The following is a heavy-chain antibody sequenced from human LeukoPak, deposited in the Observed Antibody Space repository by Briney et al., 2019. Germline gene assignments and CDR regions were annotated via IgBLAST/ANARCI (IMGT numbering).Heavy chain of an antibody. J-gene: IGHJ4*02. V-gene: IGHV3-23*01. D-gene: IGHD3-22*01. CDR1: GFTFSSYA. Sequence: GGSLRLSCAASGFTFSSYAMSWVCQAPGKGLEWVSAISGSGGSTYYADSVKGRFTISRDNSKNTLYLQMNSLRAEDTAVYYCAKVTEGYYPYLGFDYWGQGTLVTVSS. CDR3: AKVTEGYYPYLGFDY. CDR2: ISGSGGST.